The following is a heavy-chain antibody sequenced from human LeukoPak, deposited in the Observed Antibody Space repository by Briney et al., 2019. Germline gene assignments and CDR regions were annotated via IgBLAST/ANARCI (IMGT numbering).Heavy chain of an antibody. CDR3: ARGYTYGRTNMGS. CDR2: ISSDGSST. J-gene: IGHJ5*02. Sequence: GGSLRLSCGASGFTFNTYWMHWVPQAPGKGLVWVSRISSDGSSTTYADSVKGRFTISRDNAKNTLYLQMDSLRAEDTAVYYCARGYTYGRTNMGSWGQGTLVTVSS. V-gene: IGHV3-74*01. CDR1: GFTFNTYW. D-gene: IGHD5-18*01.